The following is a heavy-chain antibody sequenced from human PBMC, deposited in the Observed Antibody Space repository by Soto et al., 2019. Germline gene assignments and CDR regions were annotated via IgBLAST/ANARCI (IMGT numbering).Heavy chain of an antibody. Sequence: VQLVESGGGVVQPGTSLRLSCAASGFTFSSYGMHWVRQAPGKGLEWVAVISDDGSNKYYADSVKGRFTISRDNSKTTLWLQMNSLRPEDTAVFYCAATYSGSYYAVDYWGRGTLVTVSS. J-gene: IGHJ4*02. V-gene: IGHV3-30*03. CDR1: GFTFSSYG. CDR3: AATYSGSYYAVDY. CDR2: ISDDGSNK. D-gene: IGHD1-26*01.